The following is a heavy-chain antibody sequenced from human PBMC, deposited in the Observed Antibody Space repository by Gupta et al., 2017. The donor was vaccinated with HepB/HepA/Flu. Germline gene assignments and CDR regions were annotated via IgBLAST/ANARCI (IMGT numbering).Heavy chain of an antibody. J-gene: IGHJ4*02. Sequence: EVQLVESGGGLVKPGGSLRLSCAASGFTFSTYSMNWVRQAPGKGLEWVSSISIITNYIYYADSVKGRFTISRDNAKNSLYLQVNSLRAEDTAVYYCARADQWEAVDYWGQGTLVTVSS. CDR1: GFTFSTYS. CDR2: ISIITNYI. V-gene: IGHV3-21*01. D-gene: IGHD1-26*01. CDR3: ARADQWEAVDY.